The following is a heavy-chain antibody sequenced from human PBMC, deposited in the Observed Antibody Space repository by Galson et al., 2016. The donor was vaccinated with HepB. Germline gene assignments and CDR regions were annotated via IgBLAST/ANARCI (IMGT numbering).Heavy chain of an antibody. D-gene: IGHD3/OR15-3a*01. CDR2: ISYDGGNK. CDR1: GFTFNSHA. CDR3: ARERGTRDWLIDY. V-gene: IGHV3-30*09. Sequence: SLRLSCAASGFTFNSHAMHWVRQAPGKGLEWVAIISYDGGNKYYDASVSGRFAVYRDNSKNTLYLQMRSLRAEDPAIYYCARERGTRDWLIDYWGQGTLVTVSS. J-gene: IGHJ4*02.